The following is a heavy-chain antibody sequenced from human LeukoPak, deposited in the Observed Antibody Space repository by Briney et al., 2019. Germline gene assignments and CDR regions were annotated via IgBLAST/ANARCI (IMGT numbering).Heavy chain of an antibody. CDR1: GFSFSSAW. CDR2: IKSKSDGGTT. CDR3: TTDPTVVAGKVFDY. Sequence: PGGSLRLSCAASGFSFSSAWMSWVRQAPGKGLDWVGRIKSKSDGGTTDYAAPVKGRFTIARDDSKSTVYLQMNSLKTEDTAVYYCTTDPTVVAGKVFDYWGQGTLVTVSS. J-gene: IGHJ4*02. D-gene: IGHD6-19*01. V-gene: IGHV3-15*01.